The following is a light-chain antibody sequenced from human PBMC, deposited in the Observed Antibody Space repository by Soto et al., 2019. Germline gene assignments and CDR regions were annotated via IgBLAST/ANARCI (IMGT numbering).Light chain of an antibody. V-gene: IGLV2-8*01. CDR3: SSYVGSNNLGV. J-gene: IGLJ1*01. CDR2: DVT. Sequence: QSALTQPPSASGSPGQSVTISCTGTSSDVGGYNSVSWYQQSPGKAPKLIIYDVTKRPSGVPDRFSGSKSGNTASLTVSGLQAEDEADYYCSSYVGSNNLGVFGTGTKVTVL. CDR1: SSDVGGYNS.